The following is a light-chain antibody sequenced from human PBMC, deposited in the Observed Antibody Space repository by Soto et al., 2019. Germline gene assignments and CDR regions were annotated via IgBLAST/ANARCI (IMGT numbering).Light chain of an antibody. J-gene: IGKJ4*01. Sequence: EIVMTQSPATLSVSPGETATLSCRASQSLTSYLAWYQQKPDQAPRLIIYGISTRATDIPARFSGSGSGTEFTLTISSLQSEDFAVYYCQQYNNWPLTFGGGTKVEIK. CDR1: QSLTSY. V-gene: IGKV3-15*01. CDR2: GIS. CDR3: QQYNNWPLT.